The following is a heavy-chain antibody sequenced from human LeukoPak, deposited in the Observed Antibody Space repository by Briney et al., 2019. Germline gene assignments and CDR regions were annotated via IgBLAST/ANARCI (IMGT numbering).Heavy chain of an antibody. CDR2: IGASGEST. CDR3: AKDIQLST. CDR1: GFTFSVAA. Sequence: GGSLRLSCAASGFTFSVAAMTWVRQAPGKGPEWVSLIGASGESTYYADSVKGRFTISRDNSKNTLSLQMNSLRVEDTAMYFCAKDIQLSTWGLGTMVTVSS. J-gene: IGHJ3*01. V-gene: IGHV3-23*01. D-gene: IGHD5-24*01.